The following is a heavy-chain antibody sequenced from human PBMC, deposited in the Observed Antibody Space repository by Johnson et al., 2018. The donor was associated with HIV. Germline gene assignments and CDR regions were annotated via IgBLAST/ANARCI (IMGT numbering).Heavy chain of an antibody. CDR1: GFTFDDYG. J-gene: IGHJ3*02. CDR3: ARDLAYGDIVLVSAFDI. V-gene: IGHV3-20*04. D-gene: IGHD2-8*02. CDR2: INWNGGST. Sequence: MLLVESGGGVVQPGGSLRLSCAASGFTFDDYGMSWVRQAPGKGLEWVSGINWNGGSTGYADSVKGRFPISRDNAKNSLYLQMNSLRAEDTALYYCARDLAYGDIVLVSAFDIWGQGTMVTVSS.